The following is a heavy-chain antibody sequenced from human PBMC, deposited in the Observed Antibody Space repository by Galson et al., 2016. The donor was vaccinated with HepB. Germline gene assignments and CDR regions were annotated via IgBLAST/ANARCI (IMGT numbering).Heavy chain of an antibody. V-gene: IGHV4-34*01. CDR3: ASGGSGWINWFDP. D-gene: IGHD6-19*01. Sequence: SETLSLTCAVYGGSFSAYYWSWIRQPPGKGLEWIGKINHSGSTNYNPSLKSRVTISVHTSKNQFSLKPSSVTAADTAIYYWASGGSGWINWFDPWGQGTLVTVSS. J-gene: IGHJ5*02. CDR1: GGSFSAYY. CDR2: INHSGST.